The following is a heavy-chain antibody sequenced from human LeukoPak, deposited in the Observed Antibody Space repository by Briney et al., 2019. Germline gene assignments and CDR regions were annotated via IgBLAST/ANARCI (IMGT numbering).Heavy chain of an antibody. J-gene: IGHJ4*02. D-gene: IGHD1-26*01. CDR2: ISNNGGST. CDR3: ARVEGGSYSFDY. Sequence: PGGSLRLSCAASGFTFSSYAMHWVRQAPGKGLEYVSGISNNGGSTYHANSAKGRFTISRDNSKNTLYLQMGSLRAEDMAVYYCARVEGGSYSFDYWGQGTLVTVSS. CDR1: GFTFSSYA. V-gene: IGHV3-64*01.